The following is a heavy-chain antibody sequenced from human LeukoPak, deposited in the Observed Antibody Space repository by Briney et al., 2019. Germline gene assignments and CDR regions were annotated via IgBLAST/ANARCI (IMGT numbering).Heavy chain of an antibody. J-gene: IGHJ4*02. Sequence: QPGRSLRLSCAASGFTFSSYAMSWVRQAPGKGLEWVSAVSGSGGSTYYADSVKGRFTISRDNSKNTLYLQMNSLRAEDTAVYYCATLGSSYGGWSVFDYWGQGTLVTVSS. CDR1: GFTFSSYA. CDR3: ATLGSSYGGWSVFDY. D-gene: IGHD6-19*01. V-gene: IGHV3-23*01. CDR2: VSGSGGST.